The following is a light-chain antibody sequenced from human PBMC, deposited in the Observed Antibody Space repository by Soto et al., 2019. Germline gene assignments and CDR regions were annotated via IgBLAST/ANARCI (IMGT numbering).Light chain of an antibody. J-gene: IGKJ3*01. CDR3: LQYSSYPFT. Sequence: DIQMTQSPSFLSPSIGDRVTITCRASQGIRDDLSWFQQKPGKAPERLIYRASFLQAGVPSRFSGSGSGTEFTLTIISLQPEAFATYYCLQYSSYPFTFGPGTEVHVK. CDR1: QGIRDD. CDR2: RAS. V-gene: IGKV1-17*01.